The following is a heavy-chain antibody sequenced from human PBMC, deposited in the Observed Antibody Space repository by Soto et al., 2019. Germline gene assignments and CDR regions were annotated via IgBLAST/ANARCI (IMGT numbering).Heavy chain of an antibody. CDR2: IYHSGST. Sequence: QLQLQESGSGLVKPSQTLSLTCAVSGGSISSGGYSWSWIRQPPGKGLEWIGYIYHSGSTYYNPSRKSRVTISVYRSTNQFSLKLGSVTAADTAVYYCAAGGGLPRYYWGPGTLVTVSS. CDR1: GGSISSGGYS. D-gene: IGHD2-15*01. CDR3: AAGGGLPRYY. J-gene: IGHJ4*02. V-gene: IGHV4-30-2*01.